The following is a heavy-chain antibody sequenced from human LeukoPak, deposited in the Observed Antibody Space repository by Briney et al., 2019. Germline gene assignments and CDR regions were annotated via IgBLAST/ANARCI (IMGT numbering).Heavy chain of an antibody. D-gene: IGHD3-22*01. CDR2: IWYDGSKK. J-gene: IGHJ4*02. V-gene: IGHV3-33*08. CDR1: GFTFSSYA. CDR3: ARDPTAYYDSSGYYLNTIDY. Sequence: GGSLTLPCAASGFTFSSYAIHWVRQAPGKGLEWVAVIWYDGSKKYYADSVKGRFTISRDNVKNTLYLQMNSLRAEDTAVYYCARDPTAYYDSSGYYLNTIDYWGQGTLVTVSS.